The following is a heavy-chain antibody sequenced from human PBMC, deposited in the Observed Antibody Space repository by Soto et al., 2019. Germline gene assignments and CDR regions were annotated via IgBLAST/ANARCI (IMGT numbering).Heavy chain of an antibody. CDR3: AKDGTGAMIEVVMYVDY. CDR2: ISYDGSKK. Sequence: RGSLRLSCAASVFSFNCYGMHWVRQAPGKGLDWVALISYDGSKKYYADSVNGRFTISRDNSNNTLYLQMNSLRSEDTAVYYCAKDGTGAMIEVVMYVDYWGQGTKVTVSS. V-gene: IGHV3-30*18. CDR1: VFSFNCYG. J-gene: IGHJ4*02. D-gene: IGHD3-22*01.